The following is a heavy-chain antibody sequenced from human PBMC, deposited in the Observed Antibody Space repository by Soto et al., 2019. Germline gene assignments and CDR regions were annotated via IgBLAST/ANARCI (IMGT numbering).Heavy chain of an antibody. V-gene: IGHV3-23*01. D-gene: IGHD2-21*01. J-gene: IGHJ4*02. CDR2: ISGSGGST. Sequence: PGGSLRLSCAASGFTFSSYAMSWVRQAPGKGLEWVSAISGSGGSTYYADSVKGRFTISRDNSKNTLYLQMNSLRAEDTAVYYCAKKGYIVVGETTYFDYWGQGTLVTVSS. CDR3: AKKGYIVVGETTYFDY. CDR1: GFTFSSYA.